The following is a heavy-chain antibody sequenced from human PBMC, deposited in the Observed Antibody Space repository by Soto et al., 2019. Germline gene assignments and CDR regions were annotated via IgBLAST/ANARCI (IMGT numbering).Heavy chain of an antibody. V-gene: IGHV4-39*01. Sequence: SETLSLTSTVSGGSISSSSYYWGWIRQPPGKGLEWIGSIYYSGSTYYNPSLKSRVTIFVDTSKNQFSLKLSSVTAADTAVYYCARLGDYYDILTGWGQGTLVTVS. CDR3: ARLGDYYDILTG. CDR2: IYYSGST. D-gene: IGHD3-9*01. J-gene: IGHJ4*02. CDR1: GGSISSSSYY.